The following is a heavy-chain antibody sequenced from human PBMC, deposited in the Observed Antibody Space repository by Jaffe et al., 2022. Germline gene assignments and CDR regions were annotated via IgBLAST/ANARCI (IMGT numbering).Heavy chain of an antibody. Sequence: QVTLRESGPALVKPTQTLTLTCTFSGFSLSTSGMCVSWIRQPPGKALEWLALIDWDDDKYYSTSLKTRLTISKDTSKNQVVLTMTNMDPVDTATYYCARISLSPKIEDYGDYVAVFDYWGQGTLVTVSS. D-gene: IGHD4-17*01. CDR2: IDWDDDK. J-gene: IGHJ4*02. V-gene: IGHV2-70*01. CDR3: ARISLSPKIEDYGDYVAVFDY. CDR1: GFSLSTSGMC.